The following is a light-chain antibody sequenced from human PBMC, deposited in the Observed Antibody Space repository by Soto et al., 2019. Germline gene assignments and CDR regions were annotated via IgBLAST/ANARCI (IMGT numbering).Light chain of an antibody. V-gene: IGKV1-5*01. CDR1: QSVSYF. Sequence: DIQMTQSPSTLSASVGDRVTITCRASQSVSYFLAWYQQKPGMAPKLLIHDASSLESGVPSRFSGSGSGREFTLTISSLQPDDSATYYCQQYGFSFGPGTKVEIK. CDR2: DAS. J-gene: IGKJ3*01. CDR3: QQYGFS.